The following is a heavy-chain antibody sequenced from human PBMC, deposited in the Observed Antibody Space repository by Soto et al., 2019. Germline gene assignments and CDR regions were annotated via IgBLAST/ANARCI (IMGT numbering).Heavy chain of an antibody. Sequence: GGSLRLSCAASGFSFSDYEMNWVRQAPGKGLEWVSYSSRSGSTIEYADSVKGRFTISRDYAKNSLYLQMNSLRAEDTAVYYCARGPDYGDLRHAFDIWGQGTMVTVSS. V-gene: IGHV3-48*03. CDR3: ARGPDYGDLRHAFDI. J-gene: IGHJ3*02. D-gene: IGHD4-17*01. CDR2: SSRSGSTI. CDR1: GFSFSDYE.